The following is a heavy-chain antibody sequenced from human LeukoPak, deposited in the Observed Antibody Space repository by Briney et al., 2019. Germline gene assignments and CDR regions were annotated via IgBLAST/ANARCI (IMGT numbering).Heavy chain of an antibody. V-gene: IGHV1-69*05. D-gene: IGHD5-24*01. Sequence: ASVKVSCXASGGTFSSYAISWVRRAPGQGLEWMGRIIPIFGTANYAQKFQGRVTITTDESTSTAYMELSSLRSEDTAVYYCARVGRWLQSPHDAFDIWGQGTMVTVSS. CDR3: ARVGRWLQSPHDAFDI. J-gene: IGHJ3*02. CDR2: IIPIFGTA. CDR1: GGTFSSYA.